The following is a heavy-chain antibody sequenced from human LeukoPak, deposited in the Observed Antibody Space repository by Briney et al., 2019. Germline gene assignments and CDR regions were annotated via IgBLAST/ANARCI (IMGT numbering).Heavy chain of an antibody. V-gene: IGHV1-69*13. CDR3: AKSIAVARQYYFDY. D-gene: IGHD6-19*01. CDR1: GGTFSSYV. Sequence: GASVKVSCKASGGTFSSYVISWVRQAPGQGLEWRGGIIPIFGTPNYAQKFQGRVTITADESTSTAYMELSSLRSEDTAVYYCAKSIAVARQYYFDYWGQGTLVTVSS. J-gene: IGHJ4*02. CDR2: IIPIFGTP.